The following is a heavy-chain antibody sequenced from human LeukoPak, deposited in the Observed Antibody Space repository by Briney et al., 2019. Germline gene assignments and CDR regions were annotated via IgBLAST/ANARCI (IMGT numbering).Heavy chain of an antibody. CDR2: IWYDGSNK. D-gene: IGHD3-22*01. CDR1: GFTFSSYG. CDR3: ARGYDSSGYLDY. Sequence: GGSLRLSYAASGFTFSSYGMHWVRQAPGKGLEWVAVIWYDGSNKYYADSVKGRFTISRDNSKNTLYLQMNSLRAEDTAVYYCARGYDSSGYLDYWGQGTLVTVSS. V-gene: IGHV3-33*01. J-gene: IGHJ4*02.